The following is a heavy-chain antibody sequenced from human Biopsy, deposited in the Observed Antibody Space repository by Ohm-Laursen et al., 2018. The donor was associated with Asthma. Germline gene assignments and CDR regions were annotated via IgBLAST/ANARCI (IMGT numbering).Heavy chain of an antibody. V-gene: IGHV4-59*01. D-gene: IGHD6-6*01. CDR3: ARGGWGQLGLGY. CDR1: GGSISSYY. CDR2: IYYSGST. Sequence: GTLSLTCPVSGGSISSYYWSWIRQPPGKGPEWIGYIYYSGSTNYNPSLKSRVTISVDTSKNQFSLKLSSVTAADTAVYYCARGGWGQLGLGYWGQGTLVTVSS. J-gene: IGHJ4*02.